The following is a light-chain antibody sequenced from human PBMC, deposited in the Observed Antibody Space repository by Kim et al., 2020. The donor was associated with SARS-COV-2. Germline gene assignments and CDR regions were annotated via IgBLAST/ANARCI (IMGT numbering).Light chain of an antibody. CDR1: QSVSNS. CDR2: GAS. CDR3: QQCNNWPPWT. J-gene: IGKJ1*01. Sequence: SAGERVILSCRASQSVSNSFAWYQQRPGQAPRLLIYGASTRATDIPVRFTGSGSGTEFTLTISSLRSEDFAVYYCQQCNNWPPWTFGQGTKVDIK. V-gene: IGKV3-15*01.